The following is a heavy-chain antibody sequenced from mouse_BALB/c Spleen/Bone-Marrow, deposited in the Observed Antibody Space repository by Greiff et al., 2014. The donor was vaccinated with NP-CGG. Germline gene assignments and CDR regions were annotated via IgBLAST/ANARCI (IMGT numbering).Heavy chain of an antibody. CDR1: GCAFSSYW. J-gene: IGHJ3*01. Sequence: QVQLQQSGAELVRPGSSVKISCKASGCAFSSYWMNWVKQRPGQGLEWIGQIYPGDGDTNYNGKFKGKATLTADKSSSTAYMQLSSLTSEDSAVYFCARGPWFAYWGQGTLVTVSA. CDR2: IYPGDGDT. V-gene: IGHV1-80*01. CDR3: ARGPWFAY.